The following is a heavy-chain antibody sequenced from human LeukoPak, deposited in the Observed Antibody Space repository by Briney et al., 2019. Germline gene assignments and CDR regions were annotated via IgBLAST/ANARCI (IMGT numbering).Heavy chain of an antibody. D-gene: IGHD3-22*01. Sequence: ASVKVSCKASGYIFTSYGIIWVRQAPGQGLEWMEWISVYNGNTNYPQRLQGRVTMTTDTSTTTAYMELRSLRSDDTAVYYCARDINGYYYDSHGYYPTDLWGQGTLVTVSS. CDR1: GYIFTSYG. CDR2: ISVYNGNT. V-gene: IGHV1-18*01. CDR3: ARDINGYYYDSHGYYPTDL. J-gene: IGHJ5*02.